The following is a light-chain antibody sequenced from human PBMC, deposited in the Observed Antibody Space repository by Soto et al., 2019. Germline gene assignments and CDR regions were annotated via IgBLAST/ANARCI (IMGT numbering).Light chain of an antibody. CDR3: CSYAGSYTFGV. CDR2: DVS. V-gene: IGLV2-11*01. J-gene: IGLJ2*01. Sequence: QSALTQPRSVSGSPGQSVTISCTGTSSDVGGYNYVSWYQQHPDKAPKLMIYDVSKRPSGVPDRFSGSKSGNTASLTISGLQAEDEADYYCCSYAGSYTFGVFGGGTKVTVL. CDR1: SSDVGGYNY.